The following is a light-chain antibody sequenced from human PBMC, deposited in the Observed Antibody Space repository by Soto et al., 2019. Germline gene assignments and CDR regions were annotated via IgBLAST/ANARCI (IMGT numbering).Light chain of an antibody. CDR1: SSNIGNNY. CDR2: DNN. V-gene: IGLV1-51*01. CDR3: ATWDASLPGEV. J-gene: IGLJ2*01. Sequence: QSVLTQSPSVSAAPGQKVTISCSGSSSNIGNNYVSWYQQPPGTAPKLLIYDNNKRPSGIPDRFSGSKSGTSGTLDITGLQTGDEADYYCATWDASLPGEVFGGGTKVTVL.